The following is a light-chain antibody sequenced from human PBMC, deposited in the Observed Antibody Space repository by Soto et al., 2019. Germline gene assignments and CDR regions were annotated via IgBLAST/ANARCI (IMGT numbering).Light chain of an antibody. V-gene: IGKV1-5*03. J-gene: IGKJ1*01. CDR3: QQYNTYSWT. CDR2: KAS. CDR1: QSISNR. Sequence: DIQMTQFPSTLSASVGDIVTITCRASQSISNRLAWFQQKSGEAPNLLIHKASSLESGVPSRFSGSGSGTEFTLTISSLQPDDFATYYCQQYNTYSWTFGQGTKVEIK.